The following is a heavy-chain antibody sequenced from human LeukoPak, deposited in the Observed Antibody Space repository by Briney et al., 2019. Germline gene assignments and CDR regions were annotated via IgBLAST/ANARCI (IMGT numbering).Heavy chain of an antibody. CDR3: ARHSSGSLYANWFDP. CDR2: IYPGDSQT. CDR1: GYSFSGYW. V-gene: IGHV5-51*01. Sequence: GESLKISCKGSGYSFSGYWIGWVRQMPGKGLEWMGIIYPGDSQTRYSPSFQGQVTFSADRSISTAYLQWSSLKASDTAMYYCARHSSGSLYANWFDPWGYGTLVTVSS. D-gene: IGHD3-22*01. J-gene: IGHJ5*02.